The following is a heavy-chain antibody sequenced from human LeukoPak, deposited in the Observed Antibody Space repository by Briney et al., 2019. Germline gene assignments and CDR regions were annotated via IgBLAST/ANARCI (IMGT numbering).Heavy chain of an antibody. D-gene: IGHD2-8*01. CDR1: GFTFSSYA. Sequence: GGSLRLSCAASGFTFSSYAMSWVRQAPGKGLEWVSAISGSGGSTHYADSVKGRFTISRDNSKNTLYLQMNSLRAEDTAVYYCAKVRRITNGGYFDYWGQGTLVTVSS. J-gene: IGHJ4*02. CDR2: ISGSGGST. CDR3: AKVRRITNGGYFDY. V-gene: IGHV3-23*01.